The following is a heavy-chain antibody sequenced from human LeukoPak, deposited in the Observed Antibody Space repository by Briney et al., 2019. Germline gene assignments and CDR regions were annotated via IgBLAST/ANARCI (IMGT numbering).Heavy chain of an antibody. CDR3: ARDLRVRGVINWFDP. J-gene: IGHJ5*02. CDR1: GFTFSSYS. Sequence: GGSLRLSCAASGFTFSSYSMNWVRQAPEKGLEWVSSISGSSSYIYHADSVKGRFTISRDNAKNSLYLQMNSLRAEDTAVYYCARDLRVRGVINWFDPWGQGTLVTVSS. CDR2: ISGSSSYI. V-gene: IGHV3-21*01. D-gene: IGHD3-10*01.